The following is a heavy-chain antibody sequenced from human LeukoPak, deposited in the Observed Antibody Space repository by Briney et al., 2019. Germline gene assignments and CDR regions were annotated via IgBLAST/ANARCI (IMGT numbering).Heavy chain of an antibody. CDR2: INPKSGGT. Sequence: ASEKVSCKASGYTFTDFYMNWVRQAPGQGLEWMGWINPKSGGTNYAQKFQGRVTTTRGTSISTAYMELSRLRSDDTAVYYCARSIGGATKFFDYWGQGTLVTAPS. D-gene: IGHD1-26*01. V-gene: IGHV1-2*02. CDR3: ARSIGGATKFFDY. CDR1: GYTFTDFY. J-gene: IGHJ4*02.